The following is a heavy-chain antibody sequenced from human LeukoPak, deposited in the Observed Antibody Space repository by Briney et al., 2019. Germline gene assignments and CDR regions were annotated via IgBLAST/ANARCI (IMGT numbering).Heavy chain of an antibody. Sequence: GGSLRLSCSASGFTFTSSGMSWVRQAPGKGLEWVSAISGSGGSTYYADSVRGRLTISRDNSKNTLYLQMNSLRAEDTAVYYCAKLVGYYYDSSGYYSDYWGQGTLVTVSS. J-gene: IGHJ4*02. V-gene: IGHV3-23*01. CDR2: ISGSGGST. CDR3: AKLVGYYYDSSGYYSDY. D-gene: IGHD3-22*01. CDR1: GFTFTSSG.